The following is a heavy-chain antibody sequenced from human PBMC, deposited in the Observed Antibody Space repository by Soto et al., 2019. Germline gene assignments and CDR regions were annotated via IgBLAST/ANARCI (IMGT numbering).Heavy chain of an antibody. CDR2: IYHSGST. D-gene: IGHD3-3*01. Sequence: LSLTCAVSGGSISSSNWWSWVRQPPGKGLEWIGEIYHSGSTNYNPSLKSQVTISVDKSKNQFSLKLSSVTAADTAVYYCARESAQELYYDFWSGYYNWFDPWGQGTLVTVSS. J-gene: IGHJ5*02. CDR3: ARESAQELYYDFWSGYYNWFDP. V-gene: IGHV4-4*02. CDR1: GGSISSSNW.